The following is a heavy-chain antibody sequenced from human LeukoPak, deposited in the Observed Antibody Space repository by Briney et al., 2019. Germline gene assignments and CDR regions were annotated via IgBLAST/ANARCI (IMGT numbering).Heavy chain of an antibody. J-gene: IGHJ5*02. D-gene: IGHD1-26*01. CDR3: AKDRPWDSRVWFDP. CDR1: GFTFISYA. CDR2: ISGSGGST. Sequence: PGGSLRLSCAASGFTFISYAMSWVRQAPGKGLEWVSAISGSGGSTYYADSVKGRFTISIDNSKNTLYLQMNSLRAEDTAVYYCAKDRPWDSRVWFDPWRQGSLVTVSS. V-gene: IGHV3-23*01.